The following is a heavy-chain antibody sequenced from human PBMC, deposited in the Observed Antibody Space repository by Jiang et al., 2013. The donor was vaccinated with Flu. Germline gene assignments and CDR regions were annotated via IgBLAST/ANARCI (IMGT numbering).Heavy chain of an antibody. D-gene: IGHD2-2*01. CDR2: INHSGST. V-gene: IGHV4-34*01. Sequence: LLKPSETLSLTCAVYGGSFSGYYWSWIRQPPGKGLEWIGEINHSGSTNYNPSLKSRVTISVDTSKNQFSLKLSSVTAADTAVYYCARGLYCSSTSLRCYFDYWGQGTLVTVSS. CDR1: GGSFSGYY. J-gene: IGHJ4*02. CDR3: ARGLYCSSTSLRCYFDY.